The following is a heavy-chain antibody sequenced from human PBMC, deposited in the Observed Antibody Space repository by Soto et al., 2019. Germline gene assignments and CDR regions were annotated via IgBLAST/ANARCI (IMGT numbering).Heavy chain of an antibody. V-gene: IGHV4-34*01. Sequence: PSETLSLTCAVYGGSFSGYYWSWIRQPPGKGLEWIGEINHSGSTNYNPSLKSRVTISVDTSKNQFSLKLSSVTAADTAVYYCASSPSYDYIWGSYRHRILDDWGQGTLVTVSS. CDR3: ASSPSYDYIWGSYRHRILDD. CDR2: INHSGST. CDR1: GGSFSGYY. J-gene: IGHJ4*02. D-gene: IGHD3-16*02.